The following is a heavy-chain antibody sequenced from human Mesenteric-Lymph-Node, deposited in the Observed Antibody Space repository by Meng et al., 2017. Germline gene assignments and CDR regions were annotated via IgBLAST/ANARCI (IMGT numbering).Heavy chain of an antibody. CDR3: ANDGKAAMVNGRWFDP. D-gene: IGHD5-18*01. Sequence: ASVKVSCKASGYTFTGYYMHWVRQAPGQGLEWMGWINPNSGGTNYAQKFQGRVTMTRDTSISTAYMELSRLRSDDTAVYYCANDGKAAMVNGRWFDPWGQGTLVTVSS. V-gene: IGHV1-2*02. CDR2: INPNSGGT. CDR1: GYTFTGYY. J-gene: IGHJ5*02.